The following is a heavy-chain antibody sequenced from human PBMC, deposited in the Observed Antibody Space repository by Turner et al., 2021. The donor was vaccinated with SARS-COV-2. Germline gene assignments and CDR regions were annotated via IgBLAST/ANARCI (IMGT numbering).Heavy chain of an antibody. Sequence: EVQLEVSGGGLVQPGRSLRLSCAASGFTLYEYVMHWVRQAPGKGREWVSGISWNSGSIGYADSVKGRFTISRDNAKNSLYLQMNSLRAEDTALYYCAKGRRFGMDVWGQGTTVTVSS. CDR1: GFTLYEYV. CDR3: AKGRRFGMDV. CDR2: ISWNSGSI. J-gene: IGHJ6*02. V-gene: IGHV3-9*01.